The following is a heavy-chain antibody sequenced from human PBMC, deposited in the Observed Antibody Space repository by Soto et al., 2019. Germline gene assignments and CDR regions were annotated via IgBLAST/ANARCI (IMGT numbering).Heavy chain of an antibody. D-gene: IGHD6-6*01. Sequence: GESLKISCKGSGYSFTSYWISWVRQMPGKGLEWVGRIDPSDSYTNYSPSFQGHVTISADKSISTAYLQWSSLKASDTAMYYCARHTYSSSPPYYYGMDVWGQGTTVTVSS. CDR1: GYSFTSYW. V-gene: IGHV5-10-1*01. CDR2: IDPSDSYT. CDR3: ARHTYSSSPPYYYGMDV. J-gene: IGHJ6*02.